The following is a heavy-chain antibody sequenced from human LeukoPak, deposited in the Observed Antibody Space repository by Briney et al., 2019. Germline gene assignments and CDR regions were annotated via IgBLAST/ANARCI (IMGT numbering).Heavy chain of an antibody. J-gene: IGHJ4*02. CDR2: IRYEGSNK. CDR1: GFTFSSYG. Sequence: GGSLRLSCAASGFTFSSYGMHWVRQAPGKGLEWVAFIRYEGSNKYYADSVKGRFTISRDNSKNTLYLQMNSLRAEDTAVYYCAKVGYCSGGSCYSPSKSAFDYWGQGTLVTVSS. D-gene: IGHD2-15*01. V-gene: IGHV3-30*02. CDR3: AKVGYCSGGSCYSPSKSAFDY.